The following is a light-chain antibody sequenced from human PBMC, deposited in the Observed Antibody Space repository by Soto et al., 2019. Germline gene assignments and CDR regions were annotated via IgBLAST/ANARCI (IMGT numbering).Light chain of an antibody. CDR3: GSYTSSTTLV. CDR1: SSDVGGYNS. CDR2: DVS. J-gene: IGLJ2*01. V-gene: IGLV2-14*01. Sequence: QSALTQPASVSGSPGQSITISCTGTSSDVGGYNSVSWYQQHPGKAPKVMIYDVSNRPSGVSNRFSGSKSGNTASLTISGLQAEDEAEYYCGSYTSSTTLVFGGGTQLTVL.